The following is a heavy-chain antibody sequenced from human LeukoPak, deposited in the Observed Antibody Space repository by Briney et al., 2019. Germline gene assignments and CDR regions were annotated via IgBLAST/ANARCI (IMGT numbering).Heavy chain of an antibody. CDR1: GFTFSRYA. Sequence: GGSLRLSCEASGFTFSRYAMIWVRQAPGKGLEWVSAISTSATQYADSVKGRFTISRDNSKNTLYLQMNSLRAEDTAVYYCARDPNGDYIGAFEFWGQGTMATVSS. CDR3: ARDPNGDYIGAFEF. CDR2: ISTSAT. D-gene: IGHD4-17*01. V-gene: IGHV3-23*01. J-gene: IGHJ3*01.